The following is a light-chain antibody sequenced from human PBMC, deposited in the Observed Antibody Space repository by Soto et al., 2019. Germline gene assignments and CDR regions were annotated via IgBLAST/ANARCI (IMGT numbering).Light chain of an antibody. V-gene: IGLV1-40*01. CDR1: SSNIGAGYD. CDR2: GNR. J-gene: IGLJ3*02. CDR3: HSYDTTVSGEV. Sequence: QSALTQPASVSGSPGQSITLSCTGNSSNIGAGYDVHWYQQLPGRAPKLLIFGNRNRPSGVPDRFSGSKSGSSASLAITGLQAEDEADYYCHSYDTTVSGEVFGGGTK.